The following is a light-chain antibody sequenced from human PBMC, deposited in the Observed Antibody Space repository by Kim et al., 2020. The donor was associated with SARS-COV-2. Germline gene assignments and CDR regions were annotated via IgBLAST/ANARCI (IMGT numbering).Light chain of an antibody. V-gene: IGKV1-33*01. CDR1: QDIRKY. CDR2: DAS. J-gene: IGKJ1*01. CDR3: QHYDNFPWT. Sequence: AAVGDRVTFTCQASQDIRKYLNWYQQKPGKATKLLIYDASSLEVGVPSRFSGSGSGRVFTFSISSLQPEDIATYYCQHYDNFPWTFGQGTKVDIK.